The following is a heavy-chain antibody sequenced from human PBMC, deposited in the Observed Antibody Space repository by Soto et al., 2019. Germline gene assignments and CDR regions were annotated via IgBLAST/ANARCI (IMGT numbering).Heavy chain of an antibody. J-gene: IGHJ4*02. CDR3: ARAIGADFFDY. CDR1: GFTFSNYA. D-gene: IGHD6-25*01. V-gene: IGHV3-23*01. CDR2: ISDNGANT. Sequence: GGSLRLSCIASGFTFSNYAMSWVRQAPGKGLEWVSTISDNGANTFIGDSMKDHFDISRDNSKNTVFLHLSTVRAEDTAIYYCARAIGADFFDYWGQGTPVTVSS.